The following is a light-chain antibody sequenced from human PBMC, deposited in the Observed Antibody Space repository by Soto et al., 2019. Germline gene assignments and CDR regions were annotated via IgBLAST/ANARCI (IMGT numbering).Light chain of an antibody. CDR2: GTS. CDR3: HQFDSSLT. J-gene: IGKJ1*01. Sequence: EIVLTQSPGTLSLSPGDRATLSCRASQSVSTSFLAWYQQTPGQAPRLLIYGTSSRATGITDRFSGSGSETDFTLTISRLEPEDFAVYYCHQFDSSLTFGQGTTVEIK. CDR1: QSVSTSF. V-gene: IGKV3-20*01.